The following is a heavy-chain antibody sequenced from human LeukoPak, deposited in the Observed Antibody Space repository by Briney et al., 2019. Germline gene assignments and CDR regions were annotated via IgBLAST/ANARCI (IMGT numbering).Heavy chain of an antibody. V-gene: IGHV4-39*01. J-gene: IGHJ5*02. CDR2: IYYSGST. CDR3: GRPGHDILTGLVDGFDL. Sequence: SVTLSLTCTVSGGSLSSSSYYWGWIRQPPGKGLEWIGSIYYSGSTYYNPSLKSRVTISVDTSKNQFSLKLSSVTAADTLVYYCGRPGHDILTGLVDGFDLWGHGTLVTVSS. D-gene: IGHD3-9*01. CDR1: GGSLSSSSYY.